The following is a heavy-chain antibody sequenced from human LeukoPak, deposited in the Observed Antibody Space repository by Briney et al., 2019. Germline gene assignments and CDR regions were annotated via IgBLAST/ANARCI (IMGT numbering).Heavy chain of an antibody. J-gene: IGHJ6*03. Sequence: SETLSLTCAVSSGSINSSNWWSWVRQPPGKGLEWIGRIYTSGSTNYNPSLKSRVTMSVDTSKNQFSLKLSSVTAADTAVYYCARDREVLLWFGELVNYYYYMDVWGKGTTVTISS. CDR3: ARDREVLLWFGELVNYYYYMDV. CDR2: IYTSGST. D-gene: IGHD3-10*01. CDR1: SGSINSSNW. V-gene: IGHV4-4*02.